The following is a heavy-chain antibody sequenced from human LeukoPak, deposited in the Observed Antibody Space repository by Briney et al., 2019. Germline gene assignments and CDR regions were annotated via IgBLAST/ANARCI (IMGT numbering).Heavy chain of an antibody. CDR3: ATIKRGSIFGYFDF. CDR1: GDSISTHY. CDR2: VLDSERT. J-gene: IGHJ4*02. V-gene: IGHV4-59*11. D-gene: IGHD5-18*01. Sequence: SETRSLTCTVSGDSISTHYWSWIRQPPGKGLEWIGYVLDSERTKDNPSLKSRATLSADTSKNQFSLRLTSVTAADSAMYYCATIKRGSIFGYFDFWGQGVLVTVSS.